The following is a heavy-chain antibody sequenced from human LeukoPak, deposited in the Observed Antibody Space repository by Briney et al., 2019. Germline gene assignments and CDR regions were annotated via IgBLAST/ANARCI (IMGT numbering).Heavy chain of an antibody. V-gene: IGHV4-59*07. CDR1: GGSISSYY. J-gene: IGHJ4*02. CDR2: IRASGTT. CDR3: AGGDIDWLRSPGTLYYIDQ. Sequence: PWDTLSLTCTVSGGSISSYYRRWVRQPPGRGLEWVGYIRASGTTNYKSSLKSRFSMSLDTSKNLFSLRLTSVTATDTAVYYCAGGDIDWLRSPGTLYYIDQWGPGTLVTVSS. D-gene: IGHD3-9*01.